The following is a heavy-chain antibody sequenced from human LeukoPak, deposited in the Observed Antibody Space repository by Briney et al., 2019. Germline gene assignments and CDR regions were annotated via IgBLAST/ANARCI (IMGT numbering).Heavy chain of an antibody. CDR1: GFTFSSYA. V-gene: IGHV3-30*04. D-gene: IGHD3-16*01. Sequence: PGRSLRLSCAASGFTFSSYAMHWVRQAPGKGLEWVAVISYDGSNKYYADSVKGRFTISRDNSKNSLYLQMNSLRAEDTAVYYCARAVEAFGGVIPYYYYYMDVWGKGTTVTISS. CDR3: ARAVEAFGGVIPYYYYYMDV. CDR2: ISYDGSNK. J-gene: IGHJ6*03.